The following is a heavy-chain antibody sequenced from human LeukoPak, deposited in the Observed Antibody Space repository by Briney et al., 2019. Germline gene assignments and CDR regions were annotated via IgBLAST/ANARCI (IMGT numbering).Heavy chain of an antibody. CDR3: AKNMRRLKVLTPDFDY. J-gene: IGHJ4*02. Sequence: PGGSLRLFCAASGFSYDNYAKHWVRQAPGKGLEVVSGVSWYSGSIGYADSVKSRFTISRDNAKNSLHLQMNSLRGEDTALYYCAKNMRRLKVLTPDFDYWGQGTLVTVSS. CDR2: VSWYSGSI. D-gene: IGHD4-23*01. V-gene: IGHV3-9*01. CDR1: GFSYDNYA.